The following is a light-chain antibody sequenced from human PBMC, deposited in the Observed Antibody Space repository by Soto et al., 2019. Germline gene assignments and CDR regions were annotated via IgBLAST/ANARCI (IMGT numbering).Light chain of an antibody. Sequence: DIQMTQSPSSLSASVGDRVTITCRASQSISNYLNWYQQKPGKAPKLLMYAASSLQSGVPSRFSSSGSGTDFTLTISSLQPEDFATYYCRQSFSTPRTFGQGTKVAIK. CDR1: QSISNY. J-gene: IGKJ1*01. CDR3: RQSFSTPRT. CDR2: AAS. V-gene: IGKV1-39*01.